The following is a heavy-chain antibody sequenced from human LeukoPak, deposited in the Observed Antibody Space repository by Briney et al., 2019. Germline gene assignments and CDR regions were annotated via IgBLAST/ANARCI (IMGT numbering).Heavy chain of an antibody. CDR2: NCSNGGST. V-gene: IGHV3-64*01. J-gene: IGHJ4*02. Sequence: GGSLRLSCAASGFTFSSYAMHWVRQPPGKGLEYVSGNCSNGGSTYYANSVKGRFTISRDNSKNTVYLQMGSLRAEDMAVYYCARGNTLTGYSRYWGQGTLVTVSS. CDR3: ARGNTLTGYSRY. D-gene: IGHD3-9*01. CDR1: GFTFSSYA.